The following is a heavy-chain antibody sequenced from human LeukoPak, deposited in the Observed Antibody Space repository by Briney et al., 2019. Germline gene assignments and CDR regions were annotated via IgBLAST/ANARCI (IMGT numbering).Heavy chain of an antibody. V-gene: IGHV3-23*01. CDR3: AKDSGWPFDY. Sequence: GGSLRLSCAASGFIFSSYALGWVRQAPGKGLEWVSATSGNGAKTYYADSVKGRFTISRDNSKNTLYLQMNSLRAEDTAVYYCAKDSGWPFDYWGQGTLVTVSS. J-gene: IGHJ4*02. CDR1: GFIFSSYA. D-gene: IGHD6-19*01. CDR2: TSGNGAKT.